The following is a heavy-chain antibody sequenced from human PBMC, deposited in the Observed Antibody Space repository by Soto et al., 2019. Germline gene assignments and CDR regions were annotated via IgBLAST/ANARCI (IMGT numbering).Heavy chain of an antibody. CDR3: ARGQGITIFGVVIIYYFDY. Sequence: QVQLQQWGAGLLKPSETLSLTCAVYGGSFSGYYWSWIRQPPGKGLEWIGEINHSGSTNYNPSLKSRVTISVDTSKNQFSLKLSSVTAADTAVYYCARGQGITIFGVVIIYYFDYWGQGTLVTASS. CDR1: GGSFSGYY. V-gene: IGHV4-34*01. D-gene: IGHD3-3*01. J-gene: IGHJ4*02. CDR2: INHSGST.